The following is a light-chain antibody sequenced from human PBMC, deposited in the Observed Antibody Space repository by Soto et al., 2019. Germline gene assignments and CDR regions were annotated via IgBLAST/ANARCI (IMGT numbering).Light chain of an antibody. V-gene: IGKV1-39*01. J-gene: IGKJ1*01. Sequence: DIQMTQSPSSLSASVGGRVTITCRASQSISTYLNWYQQKPGRAPKVLIYAASRLQSGVPSRFSGGGSGTDFSLTISSLQLEDLATYYCQQTYSFPWTFGQGTKVEI. CDR3: QQTYSFPWT. CDR2: AAS. CDR1: QSISTY.